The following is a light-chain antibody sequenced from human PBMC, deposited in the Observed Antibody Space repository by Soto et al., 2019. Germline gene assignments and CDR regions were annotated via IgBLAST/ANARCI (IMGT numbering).Light chain of an antibody. Sequence: EIVLTQSPATLSLSPGERATLSCRASESVSTYLAWYQQKPGQAPRLLMYDASNRVAGIPGRFSGSGSGTDFTLTISSLEPEDFAVYYCQQRSDWPLTFGGGTKEDIK. CDR1: ESVSTY. J-gene: IGKJ4*01. CDR3: QQRSDWPLT. CDR2: DAS. V-gene: IGKV3-11*01.